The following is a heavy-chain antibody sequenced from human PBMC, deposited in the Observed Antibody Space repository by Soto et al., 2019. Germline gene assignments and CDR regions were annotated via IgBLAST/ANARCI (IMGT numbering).Heavy chain of an antibody. V-gene: IGHV4-39*01. CDR3: GRQPGHCGSSTCFGYDSVDV. D-gene: IGHD2-2*01. J-gene: IGHJ6*02. CDR1: GGSISSSSYS. CDR2: IYYSEST. Sequence: QLQLQESGPRLVKPSETLSLTCSVSGGSISSSSYSWVWIRQPPGKGLEWIGTIYYSESTHYNPSVEGRDDISADTTKNQLSLRRSSVTAADTAVYYCGRQPGHCGSSTCFGYDSVDVGGQWTTVTVS.